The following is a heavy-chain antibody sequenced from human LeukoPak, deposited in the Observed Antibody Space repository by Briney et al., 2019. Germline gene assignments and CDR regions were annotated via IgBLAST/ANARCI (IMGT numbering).Heavy chain of an antibody. CDR2: FSESSGSA. J-gene: IGHJ4*02. Sequence: GGSLRLSCAASGFTLSSHAMSRVRQAPGKGLEWISTFSESSGSAHYADSMKGRFTISRDISKNTLYLQMNSLRAEDTAVYYCARDPSRSWWGYFDYWGQGALVTVSS. CDR3: ARDPSRSWWGYFDY. D-gene: IGHD6-13*01. CDR1: GFTLSSHA. V-gene: IGHV3-23*01.